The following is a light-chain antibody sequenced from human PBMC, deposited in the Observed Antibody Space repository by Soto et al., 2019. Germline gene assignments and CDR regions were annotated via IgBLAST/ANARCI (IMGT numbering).Light chain of an antibody. J-gene: IGKJ4*01. CDR1: QGIISW. Sequence: DIQMTQSPSSVSASVVDIVTISCRASQGIISWLAWYQQKPGKAPKLLLYASSSWQSGVPSTFSCSGSGSYCPLTISSLQPEDFATYYCQEANSFPLTFGGGTKVEIK. CDR2: ASS. CDR3: QEANSFPLT. V-gene: IGKV1-12*01.